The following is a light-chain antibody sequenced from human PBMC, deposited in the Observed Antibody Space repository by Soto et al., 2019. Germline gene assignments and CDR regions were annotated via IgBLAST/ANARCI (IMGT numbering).Light chain of an antibody. CDR2: EVS. CDR1: SNDVGGYNY. Sequence: QSVLTQPAPASGSPGQSITISCTGTSNDVGGYNYVSWYQHHPGKAPKLMIYEVSDRPSGVSNRFSGSKSGNTASLTISGLQAEDEADYYCSSYTGSNIRYVFGTGSKVTVL. CDR3: SSYTGSNIRYV. J-gene: IGLJ1*01. V-gene: IGLV2-14*01.